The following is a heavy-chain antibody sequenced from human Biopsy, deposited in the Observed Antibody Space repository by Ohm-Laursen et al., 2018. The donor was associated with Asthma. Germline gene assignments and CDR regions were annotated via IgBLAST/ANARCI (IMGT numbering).Heavy chain of an antibody. CDR1: GGSLRGYV. CDR3: ARHWNWGSFFDY. CDR2: ISYTGNT. J-gene: IGHJ4*02. D-gene: IGHD7-27*01. V-gene: IGHV4-34*01. Sequence: SETLSLTCAVYGGSLRGYVWTWIRQPPGKGLEWIGSISYTGNTDIPSLRSRVTLSVDTSKNNFSLKLTSVTAADTAVFYCARHWNWGSFFDYWGQGMLVTVSS.